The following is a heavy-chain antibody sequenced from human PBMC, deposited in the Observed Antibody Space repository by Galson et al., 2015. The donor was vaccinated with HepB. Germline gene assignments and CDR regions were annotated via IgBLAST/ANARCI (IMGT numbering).Heavy chain of an antibody. D-gene: IGHD6-19*01. CDR3: ARDSSNGWYKMGWFDP. CDR1: GFSFSSHG. CDR2: IWHDESNK. V-gene: IGHV3-33*01. Sequence: SLRLSCAASGFSFSSHGMHWVRQAPGKELEWVAVIWHDESNKYYTESVKGRFTISRDNPKNTLYLQMNSLRAEDTAMYYCARDSSNGWYKMGWFDPWGQGTLVTVSS. J-gene: IGHJ5*02.